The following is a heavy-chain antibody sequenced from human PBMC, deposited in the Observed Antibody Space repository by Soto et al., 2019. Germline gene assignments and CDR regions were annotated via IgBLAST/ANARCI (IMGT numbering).Heavy chain of an antibody. CDR1: GGSISSSSYY. CDR3: ASWGNWLFDY. Sequence: SETLSLTCTVSGGSISSSSYYWGWIRQPPGKGLEWIGSIYYSGSTYYNPSLKSRVTISVDTSKNQFSLKLSSVTAADTAVYYCASWGNWLFDYWGQGTLVTVSS. CDR2: IYYSGST. D-gene: IGHD7-27*01. V-gene: IGHV4-39*01. J-gene: IGHJ4*02.